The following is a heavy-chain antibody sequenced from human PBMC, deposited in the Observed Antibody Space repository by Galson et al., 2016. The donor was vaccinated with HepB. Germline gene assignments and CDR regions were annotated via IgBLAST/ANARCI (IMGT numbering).Heavy chain of an antibody. CDR3: ARQAYYYDSSGYYTLALLDY. D-gene: IGHD3-22*01. CDR2: IYPGDSDT. J-gene: IGHJ4*02. CDR1: GYSFTSYW. Sequence: QSGAEVKKPGGSLKISCKGSGYSFTSYWIGWVRQMPGKGLEWMGIIYPGDSDTRYSPSFRGQVTISADKSISTAYLQWSSLKASDTAMYYCARQAYYYDSSGYYTLALLDYWGQGTLVTVSS. V-gene: IGHV5-51*01.